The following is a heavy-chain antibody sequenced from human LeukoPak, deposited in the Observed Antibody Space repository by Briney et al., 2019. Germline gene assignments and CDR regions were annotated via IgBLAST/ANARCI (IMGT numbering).Heavy chain of an antibody. J-gene: IGHJ4*02. CDR2: INHSGST. CDR3: ATQWELLSYFDY. Sequence: SETLSLTCAVYGGSFSGYYWSWIRQPQGKGLEWIGEINHSGSTNYNPSLKSRVTISVDTSKNQFSLKLSSVTAADTAVYYCATQWELLSYFDYWGQGTLVTVSS. D-gene: IGHD1-26*01. CDR1: GGSFSGYY. V-gene: IGHV4-34*01.